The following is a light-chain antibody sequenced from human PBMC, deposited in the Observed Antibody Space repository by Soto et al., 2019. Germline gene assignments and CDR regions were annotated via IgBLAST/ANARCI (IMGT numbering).Light chain of an antibody. V-gene: IGLV2-14*01. J-gene: IGLJ1*01. CDR2: DVN. CDR1: SSDVGGYGY. CDR3: SSYTGSSTLV. Sequence: QSVLTQPASVSGSPGQSITISCTGTSSDVGGYGYVSWYQQLPGKPPQLLIYDVNNRPAGVSHRFSGSKSGNTASLTISGLQAEDEADYYCSSYTGSSTLVFGTGTKVTVL.